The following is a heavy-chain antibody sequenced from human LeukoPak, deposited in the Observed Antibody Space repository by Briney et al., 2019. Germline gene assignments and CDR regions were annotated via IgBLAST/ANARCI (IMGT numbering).Heavy chain of an antibody. V-gene: IGHV1-46*01. CDR2: INPSGGST. Sequence: ASEKVSCKASGYTFTSYYMHWVRQAPGQGLEWMGIINPSGGSTSYAQKFQGRVTMTRDTSTSTVYMELSSLRSEDTAVYYCARTAIIYYDSSGYDDYYYYGMDVWGQGTTVTVSS. CDR3: ARTAIIYYDSSGYDDYYYYGMDV. D-gene: IGHD3-22*01. CDR1: GYTFTSYY. J-gene: IGHJ6*02.